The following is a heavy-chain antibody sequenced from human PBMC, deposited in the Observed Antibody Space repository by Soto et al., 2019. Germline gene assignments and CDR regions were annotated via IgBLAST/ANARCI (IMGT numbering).Heavy chain of an antibody. Sequence: QVQLVQSGAEVKKPGSSVKVSCKASGGTFSSYAISWERQAPGQGLEWMGGIIPIFGTANYAQKFQGRVTITADKSTSTAYMELSSLRSEDTAVYYCARDEGDIVVVPAATRDYYYYGMDVWGQGTTVTVSS. V-gene: IGHV1-69*06. CDR3: ARDEGDIVVVPAATRDYYYYGMDV. CDR1: GGTFSSYA. CDR2: IIPIFGTA. J-gene: IGHJ6*02. D-gene: IGHD2-2*01.